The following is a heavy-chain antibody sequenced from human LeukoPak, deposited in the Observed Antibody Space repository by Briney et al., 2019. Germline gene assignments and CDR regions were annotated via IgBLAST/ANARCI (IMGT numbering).Heavy chain of an antibody. CDR3: ARVVVVAAFPGWFDP. J-gene: IGHJ5*02. D-gene: IGHD2-15*01. CDR1: GYIFINYY. CDR2: INPSGGST. Sequence: ASVKVSCKASGYIFINYYMHWVRQAPGQGLEWMGMINPSGGSTTYAQKFQGRVTMTRDMSTSTVHMELRSLRSEDTAVYYCARVVVVAAFPGWFDPWGQGTLVTVSS. V-gene: IGHV1-46*01.